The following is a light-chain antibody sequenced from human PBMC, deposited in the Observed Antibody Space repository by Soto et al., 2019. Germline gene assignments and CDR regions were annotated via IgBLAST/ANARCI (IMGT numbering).Light chain of an antibody. V-gene: IGLV2-14*01. J-gene: IGLJ1*01. CDR1: SSDVAGYNS. Sequence: QSALTQPASVSGSPGQSITISCTGTSSDVAGYNSVSWYQQHPGKAPKLMIYDVSNRPSGVSNRFSGSKSGNTASLTISGLQAEDEADYYCSSYTSSGTLEVFGTGTKVTVL. CDR3: SSYTSSGTLEV. CDR2: DVS.